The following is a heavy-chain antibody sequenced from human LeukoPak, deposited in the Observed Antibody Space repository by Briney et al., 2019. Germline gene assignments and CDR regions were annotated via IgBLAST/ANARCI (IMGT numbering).Heavy chain of an antibody. CDR2: IYRGGST. J-gene: IGHJ4*02. Sequence: PGGSLRLSCAASGFTVSSTYMSWVRQAPGKGLEWVSLIYRGGSTYYADSVKGRFTISRDNSKNTLYLQMNSLRGEDTAVYYCARGSADYWGQGTLVTVSS. CDR3: ARGSADY. D-gene: IGHD3-10*01. V-gene: IGHV3-66*01. CDR1: GFTVSSTY.